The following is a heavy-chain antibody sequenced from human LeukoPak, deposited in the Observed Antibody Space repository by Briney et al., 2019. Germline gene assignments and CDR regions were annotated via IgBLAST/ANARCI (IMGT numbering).Heavy chain of an antibody. Sequence: SETLSLTCTVSGGSISSSSYYWGWIRQPPGKGLEWIGSTYYSGSTYYNPSLKSRVTISVDTSKNQFSLKLSSVTAADTAVYYCARGWRWLRVTLCYFDYWGQGTLVTVSS. CDR3: ARGWRWLRVTLCYFDY. V-gene: IGHV4-39*07. J-gene: IGHJ4*02. D-gene: IGHD5-24*01. CDR2: TYYSGST. CDR1: GGSISSSSYY.